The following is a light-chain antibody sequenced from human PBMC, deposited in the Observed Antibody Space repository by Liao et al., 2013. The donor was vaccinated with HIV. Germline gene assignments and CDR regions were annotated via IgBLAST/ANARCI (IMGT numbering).Light chain of an antibody. Sequence: SYELTQPPSVSVAPGETARITCGGNNIGSKSVQWYQQKPGQAPGLVIYYDSDRPSGIPERFSGSNSGDTATLTISRVEAGDEADYYCQVWDSSIRGVVFGGGTKLTVL. J-gene: IGLJ2*01. CDR1: NIGSKS. CDR2: YDS. V-gene: IGLV3-21*04. CDR3: QVWDSSIRGVV.